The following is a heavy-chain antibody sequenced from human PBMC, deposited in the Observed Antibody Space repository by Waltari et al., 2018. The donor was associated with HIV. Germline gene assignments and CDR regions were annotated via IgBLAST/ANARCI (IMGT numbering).Heavy chain of an antibody. J-gene: IGHJ6*02. CDR2: ISYDGSNK. D-gene: IGHD2-2*01. CDR1: GFTFSSYA. V-gene: IGHV3-30-3*01. Sequence: QVQLVESGGGVVQPGRSLRLSCAASGFTFSSYAMPWVRQAPGKGLEWVPVISYDGSNKYYADSVKGRFTISRDNSKNTLYLQMNSLRAEDTAVYYCAREGCSSTSCYAYYYYGMDVWGQGTTVTVSS. CDR3: AREGCSSTSCYAYYYYGMDV.